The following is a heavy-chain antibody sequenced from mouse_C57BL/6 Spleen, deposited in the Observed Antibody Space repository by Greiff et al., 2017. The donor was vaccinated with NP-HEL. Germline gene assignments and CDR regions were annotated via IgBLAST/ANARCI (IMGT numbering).Heavy chain of an antibody. CDR2: IYPSDSET. CDR3: ARPGHYYGYAPFAY. Sequence: VQLQQPGAELVRPGSSVKLSCKASGYTFTSYWMDWVKQRPGQGLEWIGNIYPSDSETHYNQKFKDKATLTVDKSSSTAYMQLSSLTSEDSAVYYCARPGHYYGYAPFAYWGQGTLVTVSA. J-gene: IGHJ3*01. V-gene: IGHV1-61*01. D-gene: IGHD2-2*01. CDR1: GYTFTSYW.